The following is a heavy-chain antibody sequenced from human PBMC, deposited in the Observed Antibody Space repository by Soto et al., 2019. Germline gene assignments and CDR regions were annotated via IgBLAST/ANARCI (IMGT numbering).Heavy chain of an antibody. CDR2: ISACNGNT. D-gene: IGHD3-22*01. Sequence: ASVKVSCKASGYTFTSYGISWVRQAPGQGLEWMGWISACNGNTNYAQKLQGRVTMTTDTSTSTAYMELRSLRSDDTAVYYCAREYYYDSSGYSPVYCFDYWGQGTLVTVSS. J-gene: IGHJ4*02. CDR3: AREYYYDSSGYSPVYCFDY. CDR1: GYTFTSYG. V-gene: IGHV1-18*04.